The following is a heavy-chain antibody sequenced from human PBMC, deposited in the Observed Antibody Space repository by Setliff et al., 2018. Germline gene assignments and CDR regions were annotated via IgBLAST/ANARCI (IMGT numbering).Heavy chain of an antibody. D-gene: IGHD3-16*01. CDR2: INVGNGNT. J-gene: IGHJ4*02. CDR3: ARQGGNYYFQY. Sequence: GASVKVSCKASGYTLTNYPIHWLRQAPGQRPEWMGWINVGNGNTKYSQEFQGRVTLTRDTSASTAYVELSSLTSEDMAVYYCARQGGNYYFQYRGQGTLVTVSS. V-gene: IGHV1-3*03. CDR1: GYTLTNYP.